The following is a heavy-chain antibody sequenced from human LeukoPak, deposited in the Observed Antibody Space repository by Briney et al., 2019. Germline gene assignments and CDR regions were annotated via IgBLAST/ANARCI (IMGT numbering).Heavy chain of an antibody. J-gene: IGHJ6*03. V-gene: IGHV4-39*01. CDR3: ARHVSTPYYHMDV. CDR2: IYYSGST. CDR1: GGSISSSTYY. D-gene: IGHD5/OR15-5a*01. Sequence: SETLSLTCTVSGGSISSSTYYWGWIRQPPGKGLEWIGSIYYSGSTYYNPSLKSRVTISVDTSKNQFSLKLSSVTAADTAVYYCARHVSTPYYHMDVWGKGTTVTISS.